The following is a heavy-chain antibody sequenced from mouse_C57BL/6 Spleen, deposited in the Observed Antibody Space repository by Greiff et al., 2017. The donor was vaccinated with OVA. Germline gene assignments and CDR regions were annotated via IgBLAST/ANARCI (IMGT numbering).Heavy chain of an antibody. J-gene: IGHJ1*03. CDR1: GYAFRSSW. Sequence: VQLQQSGPELVKPGASVKISCKASGYAFRSSWMHWVKQRPGKGLEWIGRIYPGDGDTNYNGKFQGKATLTADKSSSTAYMQLSSLTSEDSAVYFGAREGWYFDVWGTGTTVTVSS. CDR2: IYPGDGDT. CDR3: AREGWYFDV. V-gene: IGHV1-82*01.